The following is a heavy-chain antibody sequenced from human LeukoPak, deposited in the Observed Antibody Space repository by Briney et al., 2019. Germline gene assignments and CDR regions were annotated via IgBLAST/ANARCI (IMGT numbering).Heavy chain of an antibody. Sequence: GGSLRLSCAASGFTFSNHWMNWVRQTPGKGLEWVARINQDGSQTYYVDSVKGRFSISRDDAKNSLFLQMNRLRLEDTAVYYCARDEVTYWGQGTLVTVSS. J-gene: IGHJ4*02. CDR2: INQDGSQT. V-gene: IGHV3-7*01. CDR1: GFTFSNHW. CDR3: ARDEVTY.